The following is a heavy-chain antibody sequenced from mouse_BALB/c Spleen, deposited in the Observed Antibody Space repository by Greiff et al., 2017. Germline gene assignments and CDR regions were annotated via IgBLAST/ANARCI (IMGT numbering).Heavy chain of an antibody. CDR2: INPGSGGT. D-gene: IGHD2-4*01. CDR3: ARVYYDYDVDY. V-gene: IGHV1-54*01. CDR1: GYAFTNYL. Sequence: VQLVESGAELVRPGTSVKVSCKASGYAFTNYLIEWVKQRPGQGLEWIGVINPGSGGTNYNEKFKGKATLTADKSSSTAYMQLSSLTSDDSAVYFCARVYYDYDVDYWGQGTTLTVSS. J-gene: IGHJ2*01.